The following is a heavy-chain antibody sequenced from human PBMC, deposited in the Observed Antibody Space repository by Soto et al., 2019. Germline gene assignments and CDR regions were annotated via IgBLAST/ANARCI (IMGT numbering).Heavy chain of an antibody. Sequence: EVQLVESGGGLVQPGGSLRLSCPASGFTFSSYTMNWVRQAPGKGLEWVSYISRSSNTIYYADSVKGRFTISRDNAKNSLYLQMNSLRAEDTAVYYCARERVVPAATLDYWGQGTLVTVSS. J-gene: IGHJ4*02. CDR1: GFTFSSYT. CDR3: ARERVVPAATLDY. CDR2: ISRSSNTI. V-gene: IGHV3-48*01. D-gene: IGHD2-2*01.